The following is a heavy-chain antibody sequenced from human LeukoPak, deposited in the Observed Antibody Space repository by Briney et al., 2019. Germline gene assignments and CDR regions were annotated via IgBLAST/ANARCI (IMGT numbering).Heavy chain of an antibody. CDR3: AILSADLTAYDY. D-gene: IGHD3-10*01. V-gene: IGHV4-34*01. CDR1: GGSFSGYY. Sequence: SETLSLTCAVYGGSFSGYYWSWIRQPPGKGLEWIGEINHSGSTNYNPSLKSRVTISVDTSKNQFSLKPSSVTAADTAVYYCAILSADLTAYDYWGQGTLVTVSS. CDR2: INHSGST. J-gene: IGHJ4*02.